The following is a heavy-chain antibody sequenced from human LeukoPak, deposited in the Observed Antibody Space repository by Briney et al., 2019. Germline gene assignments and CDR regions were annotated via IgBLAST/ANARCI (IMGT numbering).Heavy chain of an antibody. Sequence: SETLSLTCTVSGGSISSSRYYWGWIRQPPGKGLEWIGSIYYSGSTYYNPSLKSRVTISVDTSKNQFSLKLSSVTAADTAVYYCARIVYSSSIDYWGQGTLVTVSS. CDR3: ARIVYSSSIDY. V-gene: IGHV4-39*01. D-gene: IGHD6-6*01. CDR2: IYYSGST. CDR1: GGSISSSRYY. J-gene: IGHJ4*02.